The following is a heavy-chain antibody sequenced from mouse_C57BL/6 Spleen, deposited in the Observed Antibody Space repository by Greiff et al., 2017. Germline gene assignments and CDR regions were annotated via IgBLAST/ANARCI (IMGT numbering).Heavy chain of an antibody. D-gene: IGHD2-3*01. J-gene: IGHJ1*03. CDR2: IWTGGGT. CDR3: ARDRWLLLESYWYFDV. CDR1: GFSLTSYA. V-gene: IGHV2-9-1*01. Sequence: VKVVESGPGLVAPSQSLSITCTVSGFSLTSYAISWVRQPPGKGLEWLGVIWTGGGTNYNSALKSRLSISKDNSKSQVFLKMNSLQTDDTARYYCARDRWLLLESYWYFDVWGTGTTVTVSS.